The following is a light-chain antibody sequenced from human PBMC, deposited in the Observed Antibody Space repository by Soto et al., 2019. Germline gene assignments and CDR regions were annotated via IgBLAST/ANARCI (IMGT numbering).Light chain of an antibody. CDR1: QDITSY. CDR2: GAS. Sequence: IQLTQSPSSLSASFGDSVTITCRASQDITSYLAWYQQKPGKAPNLLIYGASTLQSGVPSRFSGSGSGTDFTLTISSLQAEDFAVHYCQQYNNWHPFTFGQGTRLEIK. J-gene: IGKJ5*01. V-gene: IGKV1-9*01. CDR3: QQYNNWHPFT.